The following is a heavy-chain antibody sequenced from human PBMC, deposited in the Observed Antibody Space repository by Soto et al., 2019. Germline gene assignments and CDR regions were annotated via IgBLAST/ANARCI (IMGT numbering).Heavy chain of an antibody. V-gene: IGHV1-69*06. CDR1: GGTFSSYA. D-gene: IGHD3-22*01. CDR2: IIPIFGTA. Sequence: QVQLVQSGAEVKKPGSSVKVSCKASGGTFSSYAISWVRQAPGQGLEWMGGIIPIFGTANYAQKFQGRVTITTDKSTSTDYMELSSLRSEDTAVYYCARSMIVGTAGYYYGMDVWGQGTTVNVSS. CDR3: ARSMIVGTAGYYYGMDV. J-gene: IGHJ6*02.